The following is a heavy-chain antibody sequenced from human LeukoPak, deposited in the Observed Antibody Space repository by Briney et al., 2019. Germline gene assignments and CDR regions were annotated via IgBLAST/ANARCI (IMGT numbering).Heavy chain of an antibody. CDR3: AKDYYDSSGYLNFDY. V-gene: IGHV3-23*01. CDR2: ISGSGGST. CDR1: GFTFSSYW. J-gene: IGHJ4*02. Sequence: GGSLRLSCAASGFTFSSYWMSWVRQAPGKGLEWVSAISGSGGSTYYADSVKGRFTISRDNSKNTLYLQMNSLRAEDTAVYYCAKDYYDSSGYLNFDYWGQGTLVTVSS. D-gene: IGHD3-22*01.